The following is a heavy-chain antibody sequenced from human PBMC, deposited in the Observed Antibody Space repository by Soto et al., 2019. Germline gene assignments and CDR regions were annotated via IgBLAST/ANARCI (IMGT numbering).Heavy chain of an antibody. J-gene: IGHJ4*02. V-gene: IGHV4-59*01. CDR3: ARYNDFWSGFDY. CDR2: IYYSGST. CDR1: GGSISSYY. D-gene: IGHD3-3*01. Sequence: QVQLQESGPGLVKPSETLSLTCTVSGGSISSYYWSWIRQPPGKGLEWIGYIYYSGSTNYNPSLKSRVTISVDTSQNHFSLKLSSVTAADTAVYYCARYNDFWSGFDYWGQGTLVTVSS.